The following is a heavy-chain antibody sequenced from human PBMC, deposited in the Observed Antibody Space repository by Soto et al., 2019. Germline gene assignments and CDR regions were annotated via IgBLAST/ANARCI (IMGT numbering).Heavy chain of an antibody. D-gene: IGHD3-3*01. CDR3: ARHRDTRRFYDFG. CDR2: ISSDSGHI. J-gene: IGHJ4*02. V-gene: IGHV3-21*01. Sequence: GGSLRLSCAGSGFTFSGYNMNWVRQPPGKGLEWVSSISSDSGHIYYADSVKGRFTISRDNAKNSLFLQMDSLRAEDTAVYYCARHRDTRRFYDFGWGQGTLVTVSS. CDR1: GFTFSGYN.